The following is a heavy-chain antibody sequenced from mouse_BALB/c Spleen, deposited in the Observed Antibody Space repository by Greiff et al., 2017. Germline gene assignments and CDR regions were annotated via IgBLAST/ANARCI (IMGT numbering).Heavy chain of an antibody. CDR1: GFTFSSYA. CDR3: ARRRQLGLRGDY. Sequence: EVQLVESGGGLVKPGGSLKLSCAASGFTFSSYAMSWVRQTPEKRLEWVATISSGGSYTYYPDSVKGRFTISRDNAKNTLYLQMSSLRSEDTAMYYCARRRQLGLRGDYWGQGTSVTVSS. D-gene: IGHD3-2*01. V-gene: IGHV5-9-3*01. J-gene: IGHJ4*01. CDR2: ISSGGSYT.